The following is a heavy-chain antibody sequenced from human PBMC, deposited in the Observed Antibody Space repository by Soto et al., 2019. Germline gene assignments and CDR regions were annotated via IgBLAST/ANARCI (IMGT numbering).Heavy chain of an antibody. V-gene: IGHV4-59*12. CDR2: IYYSGST. CDR3: ARGGWRQIDY. D-gene: IGHD3-3*01. CDR1: GGSIGSYY. Sequence: QVQLQESGPGLVKPSETLSLTCSVSGGSIGSYYWSWIRQPPGKGLEWIGYIYYSGSTNYNPSLKSRVPIPVDTSKNQFSLKLSSVTAADTAVYYCARGGWRQIDYWGQGTLVTVSS. J-gene: IGHJ4*02.